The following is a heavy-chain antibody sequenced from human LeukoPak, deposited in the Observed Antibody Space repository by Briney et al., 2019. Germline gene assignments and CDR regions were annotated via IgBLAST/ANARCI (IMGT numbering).Heavy chain of an antibody. V-gene: IGHV3-30*18. CDR1: GFTISSYG. CDR2: ISYDGSNK. J-gene: IGHJ4*02. D-gene: IGHD7-27*01. CDR3: AKDPWAH. Sequence: GGSLRLSCAASGFTISSYGMHWVRQAPGKGLEWVAVISYDGSNKYYADSVKGRFTISRDNSKNTLYLQMNSLRAEDTAVYYCAKDPWAHWGQGTLVTVSS.